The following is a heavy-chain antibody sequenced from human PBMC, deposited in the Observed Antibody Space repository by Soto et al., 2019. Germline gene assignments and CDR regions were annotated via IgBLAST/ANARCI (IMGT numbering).Heavy chain of an antibody. J-gene: IGHJ4*02. D-gene: IGHD2-21*02. CDR1: GFSLTTSGVA. CDR2: FYWNDDK. V-gene: IGHV2-5*01. Sequence: QITLTESGPTLVTPTQTLTLTCSFSGFSLTTSGVAVGWFRQPPGKAPEWLALFYWNDDKRYSPPLRSRLTVAGDSSKNQVVLTLANVDPVDSGTYYCAHRPTSTDDFYFDYWGQGTLVTVSS. CDR3: AHRPTSTDDFYFDY.